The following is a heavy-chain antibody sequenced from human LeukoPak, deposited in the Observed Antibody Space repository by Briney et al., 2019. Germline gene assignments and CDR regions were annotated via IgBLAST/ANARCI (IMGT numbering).Heavy chain of an antibody. Sequence: PGGSLRLSCAASGFTFSSYEMNWVRQAPGKGLEWVSYISSSGSTIYYADSVKGRFTISRDNAKNSLYLQMNSLRAEDTAVYYCAATPIVGATPEGDYYYYMDVWGKGTTVTISS. CDR3: AATPIVGATPEGDYYYYMDV. V-gene: IGHV3-48*03. CDR1: GFTFSSYE. CDR2: ISSSGSTI. D-gene: IGHD1-26*01. J-gene: IGHJ6*03.